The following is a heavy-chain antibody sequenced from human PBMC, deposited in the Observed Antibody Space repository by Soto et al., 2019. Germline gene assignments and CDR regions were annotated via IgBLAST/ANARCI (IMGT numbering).Heavy chain of an antibody. V-gene: IGHV3-21*01. CDR1: GFTFSSYS. CDR3: ARRYCSSTSCYTGDRYYYYGMDV. CDR2: ISSSSSYI. D-gene: IGHD2-2*02. Sequence: EVQLVESGGGLVKPGGSLRLSCAASGFTFSSYSMNWVRQAPGKGLEWVSSISSSSSYIYYADSVKGRFTISRDNAKNSRYLQMNSLSAEDTAVYYCARRYCSSTSCYTGDRYYYYGMDVWGQGTTVPVSS. J-gene: IGHJ6*02.